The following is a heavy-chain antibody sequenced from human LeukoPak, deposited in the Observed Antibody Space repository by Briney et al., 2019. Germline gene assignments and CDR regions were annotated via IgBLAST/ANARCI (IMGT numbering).Heavy chain of an antibody. CDR2: INPNSGGT. J-gene: IGHJ6*03. CDR3: ARAVNYYYYYYMDV. CDR1: GYTFTGYY. V-gene: IGHV1-2*02. D-gene: IGHD4-11*01. Sequence: ASVKVSCKASGYTFTGYYMHWVRQAPGQGLEWMGWINPNSGGTNYAQKLQDRVTMTTDTSTSTAYMELRSLRSDDTAVYYCARAVNYYYYYYMDVWGKGTTVTVSS.